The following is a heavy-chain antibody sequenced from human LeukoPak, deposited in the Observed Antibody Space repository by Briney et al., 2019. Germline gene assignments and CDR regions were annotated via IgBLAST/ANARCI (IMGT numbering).Heavy chain of an antibody. Sequence: ASVKVSCKASGYTFTSYYMHWVRQAHGQGLEWMGIINPSGGSTSYAQKFQGRVTMTRDTSTSTVYMELSSLRSEDTAVYYCARVHKYYYDSSGYYYWGQGTLVTVSS. D-gene: IGHD3-22*01. V-gene: IGHV1-46*01. J-gene: IGHJ4*02. CDR1: GYTFTSYY. CDR3: ARVHKYYYDSSGYYY. CDR2: INPSGGST.